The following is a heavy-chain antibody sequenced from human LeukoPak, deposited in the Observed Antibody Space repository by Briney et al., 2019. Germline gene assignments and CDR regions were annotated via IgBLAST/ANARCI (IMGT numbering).Heavy chain of an antibody. V-gene: IGHV3-74*03. Sequence: GGSLRLSCAASGFTFSNYWVHWVRQAPGKGLVWVSRINRDGSTTKYADSVKGRFTVSRDNAKNTLNLQMNSLRAEDTAVYYCARDKKSGESSEIDYWGQGTLVTVSP. CDR2: INRDGSTT. J-gene: IGHJ4*02. D-gene: IGHD3-10*01. CDR3: ARDKKSGESSEIDY. CDR1: GFTFSNYW.